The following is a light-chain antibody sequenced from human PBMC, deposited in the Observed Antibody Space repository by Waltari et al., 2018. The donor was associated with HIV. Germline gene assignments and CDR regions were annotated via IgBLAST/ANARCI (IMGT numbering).Light chain of an antibody. V-gene: IGLV2-14*03. CDR2: DVS. J-gene: IGLJ3*02. Sequence: QFALPQPASVSASPGQSITISSTGPSRDIGGYDHAGWYQQHPGRAPNLKIYDVSNRPSGVSDRFSGSKSGNTASLTISGLQTEDEADYYCSSFTSGTTWVFGGGTKVTVL. CDR1: SRDIGGYDH. CDR3: SSFTSGTTWV.